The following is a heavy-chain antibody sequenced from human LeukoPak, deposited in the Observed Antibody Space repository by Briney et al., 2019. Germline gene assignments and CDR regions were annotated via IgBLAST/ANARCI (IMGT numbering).Heavy chain of an antibody. D-gene: IGHD6-19*01. CDR3: ARDQYSSGWYYFDY. CDR1: GYTFTSYA. Sequence: ASVTVSCKASGYTFTSYAMHWVRQAPGQRLEWMGWINAGNGNTKYSQKFQGRVTITRDTSASTAYMELSSLRSEDTAVYYCARDQYSSGWYYFDYWGQGTLVTVSS. CDR2: INAGNGNT. V-gene: IGHV1-3*01. J-gene: IGHJ4*02.